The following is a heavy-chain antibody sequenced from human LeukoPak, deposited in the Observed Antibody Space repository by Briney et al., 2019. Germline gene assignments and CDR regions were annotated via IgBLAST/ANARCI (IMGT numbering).Heavy chain of an antibody. D-gene: IGHD3-22*01. CDR3: ARLRYYDSSGYED. Sequence: PSETLSPTCAVYGGSFSGYYWSWIRQPPGKGLEWIGEINHSGSTNYNPSLKSRVTISVDTSKNQFSLKLSSVTAADTAVYYCARLRYYDSSGYEDWGQGTLVTVSS. CDR1: GGSFSGYY. J-gene: IGHJ4*02. V-gene: IGHV4-34*01. CDR2: INHSGST.